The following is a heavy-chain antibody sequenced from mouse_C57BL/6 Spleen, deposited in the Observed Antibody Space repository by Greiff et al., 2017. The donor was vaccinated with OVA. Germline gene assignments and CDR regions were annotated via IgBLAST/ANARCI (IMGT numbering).Heavy chain of an antibody. CDR2: IDPSDSET. J-gene: IGHJ3*01. CDR1: GYTFTSYW. D-gene: IGHD2-4*01. CDR3: ARAGDYDGWFAY. V-gene: IGHV1-52*01. Sequence: QVQLKQPGAELVRPGSSVKLSCKASGYTFTSYWMHWVKQRPIQGLEWIGNIDPSDSETHYNQKFKDKATLTVDKSSSTAYMQLSSLTSEDSAVYYCARAGDYDGWFAYWGQGSLVTVSA.